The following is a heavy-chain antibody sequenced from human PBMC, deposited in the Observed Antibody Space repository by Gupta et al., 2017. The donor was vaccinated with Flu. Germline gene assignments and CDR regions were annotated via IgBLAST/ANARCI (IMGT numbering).Heavy chain of an antibody. J-gene: IGHJ4*02. D-gene: IGHD6-6*01. V-gene: IGHV3-21*01. CDR2: ISSSSSYI. Sequence: EVQLVESGGGLVKPGGSLSLSCAASGFTFGRCSMTWFRQAPGKGLEWVSSISSSSSYIYYADSVKGRFTISRDNAKNSLYLQMNSLRAEDTAVYYCARGGRDEYSSSPFDYWGQGTLVTVSS. CDR1: GFTFGRCS. CDR3: ARGGRDEYSSSPFDY.